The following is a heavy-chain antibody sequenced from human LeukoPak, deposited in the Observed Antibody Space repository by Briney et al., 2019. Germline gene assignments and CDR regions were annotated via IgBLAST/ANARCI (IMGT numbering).Heavy chain of an antibody. CDR1: GFTFSSYA. J-gene: IGHJ4*02. Sequence: GGSLRLSCAASGFTFSSYAMSWVRQAPGKGLVWVSRINTDGSSTSYADSVKGRFTIARDNSKNTLYLQMTSLRAEDTAVYYCAKDQAYYYDSSGYLDYWGQGTLVTVSS. V-gene: IGHV3-74*01. D-gene: IGHD3-22*01. CDR2: INTDGSST. CDR3: AKDQAYYYDSSGYLDY.